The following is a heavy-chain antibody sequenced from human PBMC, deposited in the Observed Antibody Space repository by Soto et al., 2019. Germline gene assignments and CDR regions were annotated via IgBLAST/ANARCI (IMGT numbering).Heavy chain of an antibody. Sequence: EEQVVASGGGLVKPGGSLRLSCAASGFTFSGYSMNWVRQAPGKGLEWVSSISSSSSYIFYADSVKGRFTISRDNAKNSLYLQMNSLRAEDTAVYYCARDGIAATGYYYYYGMDVWGQGTTVTVSS. CDR1: GFTFSGYS. V-gene: IGHV3-21*01. D-gene: IGHD6-13*01. CDR3: ARDGIAATGYYYYYGMDV. J-gene: IGHJ6*02. CDR2: ISSSSSYI.